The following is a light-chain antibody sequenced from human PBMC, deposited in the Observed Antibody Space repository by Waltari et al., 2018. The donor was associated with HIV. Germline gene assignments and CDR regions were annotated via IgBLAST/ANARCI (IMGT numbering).Light chain of an antibody. CDR3: SSYTSSSTLVV. CDR1: SSDVGGYNY. CDR2: VVS. Sequence: QSALTQPASVSGSPGQSITISCTGTSSDVGGYNYVSWYQQHPGKAPKLMIYVVSNWPSVFSNRFSGPESGNPASLTISGLQAEDEADYYCSSYTSSSTLVVFGGGTKLTVL. J-gene: IGLJ2*01. V-gene: IGLV2-14*03.